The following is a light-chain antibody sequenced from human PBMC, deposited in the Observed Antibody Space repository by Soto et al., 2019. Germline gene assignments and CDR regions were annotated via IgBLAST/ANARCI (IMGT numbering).Light chain of an antibody. J-gene: IGKJ2*01. CDR2: LGS. V-gene: IGKV2-28*01. CDR1: QSLLYSNGYNY. Sequence: DIVMTQSPPSLPVTPGEAASISCRSSQSLLYSNGYNYLNWYLQKPGQSPHLLINLGSNRASGVTERFSGSGSGTDFRLKISRVEAEDVGVYYCMQALQTPYNFGQGTKLEIK. CDR3: MQALQTPYN.